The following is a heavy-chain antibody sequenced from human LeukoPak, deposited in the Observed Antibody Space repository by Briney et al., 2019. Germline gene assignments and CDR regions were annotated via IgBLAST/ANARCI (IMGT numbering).Heavy chain of an antibody. CDR2: ISSSGTYI. J-gene: IGHJ3*02. D-gene: IGHD3-22*01. CDR3: ARDHYQDSSGYTPAGDVFDI. CDR1: GFTFSSFT. V-gene: IGHV3-21*01. Sequence: GGSLRLSCAASGFTFSSFTMNWVRQAPGKGLEWVSSISSSGTYIHYADSLKGRFTISRDHSKNSLYLQMNNLRGEDTAVYYCARDHYQDSSGYTPAGDVFDIWGQGTMDTVSS.